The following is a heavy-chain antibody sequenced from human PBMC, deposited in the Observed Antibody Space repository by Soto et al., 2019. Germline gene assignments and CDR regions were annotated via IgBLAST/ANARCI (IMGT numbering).Heavy chain of an antibody. CDR3: AADATAWQQMVPSDY. Sequence: ASVKVSRKASGFTFTSSAFQWVRQARGQRLEWIGWIAVGSGYTNYAQRFQDRVTLTRDMSTATTYMELSRLTSEDTAIYYCAADATAWQQMVPSDYWGQGTLVTVSS. D-gene: IGHD2-8*01. CDR1: GFTFTSSA. J-gene: IGHJ4*02. CDR2: IAVGSGYT. V-gene: IGHV1-58*01.